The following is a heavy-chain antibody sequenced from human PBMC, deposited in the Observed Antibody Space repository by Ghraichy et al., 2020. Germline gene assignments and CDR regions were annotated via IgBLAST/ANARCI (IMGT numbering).Heavy chain of an antibody. Sequence: GESLNISCAASGFTFSSYGMHWVRQAPGKGLEWVAVIWYDGSNKYYADSVKGRFTISRDNSKNTLYLQMNSLRAEDTAVYYCAREYSGSYYFDYWGQGTLVTVSS. V-gene: IGHV3-33*01. D-gene: IGHD1-26*01. CDR3: AREYSGSYYFDY. J-gene: IGHJ4*02. CDR1: GFTFSSYG. CDR2: IWYDGSNK.